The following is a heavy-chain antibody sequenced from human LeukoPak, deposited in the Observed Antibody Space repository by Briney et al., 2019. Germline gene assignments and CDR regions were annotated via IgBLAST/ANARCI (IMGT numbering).Heavy chain of an antibody. CDR1: GGSISGYF. Sequence: SETLSLTCAVYGGSISGYFWSWIRQHPGKGLEWIGYIYYSGSTYYNPSLKSRVTISVDTSKNQFSLKLSSVTAADTAVYYCAREVGDSSSSQTDRTENWFDPWGQGTLVTVSS. D-gene: IGHD6-6*01. V-gene: IGHV4-31*11. CDR2: IYYSGST. CDR3: AREVGDSSSSQTDRTENWFDP. J-gene: IGHJ5*02.